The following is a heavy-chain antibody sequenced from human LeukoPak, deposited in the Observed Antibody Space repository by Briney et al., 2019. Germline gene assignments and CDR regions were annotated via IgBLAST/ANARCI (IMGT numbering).Heavy chain of an antibody. CDR2: ISAYNGNT. Sequence: GSVKVSCKASGHTFTNYGISWVRQAPGQGLEWMGWISAYNGNTNYAQKLQGRVTMTTDTSTSTAYMELRSLRSDDTAVYYCARVIAVAGSTVDYWGQGTLVTVSS. D-gene: IGHD6-19*01. J-gene: IGHJ4*02. V-gene: IGHV1-18*01. CDR1: GHTFTNYG. CDR3: ARVIAVAGSTVDY.